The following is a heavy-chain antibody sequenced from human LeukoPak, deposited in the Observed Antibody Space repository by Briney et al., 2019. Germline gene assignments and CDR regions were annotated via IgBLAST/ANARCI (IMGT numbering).Heavy chain of an antibody. J-gene: IGHJ4*02. V-gene: IGHV1-2*02. CDR3: AGETYCSSTSCYSGLDY. CDR2: INPNSGGT. Sequence: GASVEVSCKASGYTFTGYYMHWVRQAPGQVLEWMGWINPNSGGTNYAQKFQGRVTMTRDTSISTAYMELSRLRSDDTAVYYCAGETYCSSTSCYSGLDYWGQGTLVTVSS. CDR1: GYTFTGYY. D-gene: IGHD2-2*02.